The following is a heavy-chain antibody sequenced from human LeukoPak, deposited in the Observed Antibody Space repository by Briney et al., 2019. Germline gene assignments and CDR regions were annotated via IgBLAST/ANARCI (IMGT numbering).Heavy chain of an antibody. D-gene: IGHD3-10*01. CDR1: GLTFSNYW. J-gene: IGHJ6*03. CDR3: ARMYYYGSGYYYMDV. CDR2: IKEDGSDK. Sequence: PGGSLRLSCAASGLTFSNYWMSWVRQAPGKGLEWVANIKEDGSDKYYVDSVKGRFTISRDNAKNSLYLQMNSLRAEDTAVYYCARMYYYGSGYYYMDVWGKGTTVTVSS. V-gene: IGHV3-7*01.